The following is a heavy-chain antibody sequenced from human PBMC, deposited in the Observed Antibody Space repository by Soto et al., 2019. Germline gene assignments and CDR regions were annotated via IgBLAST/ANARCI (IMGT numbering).Heavy chain of an antibody. D-gene: IGHD6-13*01. CDR3: AKDLGIAAAHYGMDV. J-gene: IGHJ6*01. Sequence: QVQLVESGGGVVQPGRSLRLSCAASGFTFSSYGMHWVRQAPGKGLEWVAVISYDGSNKYYADSVKGRFTISRDNSKNKLYLQMNRLRAEDTAVYYCAKDLGIAAAHYGMDVWGQGTTVTVSS. CDR1: GFTFSSYG. V-gene: IGHV3-30*18. CDR2: ISYDGSNK.